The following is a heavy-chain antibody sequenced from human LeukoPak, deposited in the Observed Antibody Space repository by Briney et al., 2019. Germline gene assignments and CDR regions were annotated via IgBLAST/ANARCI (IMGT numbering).Heavy chain of an antibody. V-gene: IGHV3-7*04. CDR3: VRGGRPTADY. J-gene: IGHJ4*02. CDR2: IKTDGSEK. Sequence: QPGGSLRLSCAASGFTFSTFWMTLVRQAPGKGLEWVANIKTDGSEKYYVDSVKGRFTISRDNAKNSLYLQMNSLRTEDTAVYYCVRGGRPTADYWGQGALVTVSS. CDR1: GFTFSTFW.